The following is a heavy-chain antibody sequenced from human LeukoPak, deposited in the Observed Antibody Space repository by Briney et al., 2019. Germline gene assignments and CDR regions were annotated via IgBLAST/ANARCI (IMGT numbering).Heavy chain of an antibody. CDR1: SGSISSYY. V-gene: IGHV4-59*01. J-gene: IGHJ5*02. D-gene: IGHD3-3*01. CDR3: ARVGTIFGVVNWFDP. CDR2: IYYSGST. Sequence: SETLSLTCTVSSGSISSYYWSWIRQPPGKGLEWIGYIYYSGSTNYNPSLKSRVTISVDTSKNQFSLKLSSVTAADTAVYYCARVGTIFGVVNWFDPWGQGTLVTVSS.